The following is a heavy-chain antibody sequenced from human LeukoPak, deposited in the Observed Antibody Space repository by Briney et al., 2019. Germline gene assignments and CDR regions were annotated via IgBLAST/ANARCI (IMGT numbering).Heavy chain of an antibody. Sequence: GESLKISCKGSGYSFTSYWIGWVRQMPGKGLEWMGIIYPGDSDTRYSPSFQGQVTISADKSISTAYLQWSSLKASDTAMYYCARVLRGVITPGAFDIWGQGTMVTVSS. CDR3: ARVLRGVITPGAFDI. J-gene: IGHJ3*02. V-gene: IGHV5-51*01. CDR2: IYPGDSDT. D-gene: IGHD3-10*01. CDR1: GYSFTSYW.